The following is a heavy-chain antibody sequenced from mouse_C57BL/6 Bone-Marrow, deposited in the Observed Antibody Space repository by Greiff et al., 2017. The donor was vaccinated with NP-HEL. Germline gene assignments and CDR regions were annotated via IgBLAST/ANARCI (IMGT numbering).Heavy chain of an antibody. Sequence: VQLVESGAELVRPGTSVKMSCKASGYTFTNYWIGWAKQRPGHGLEWIGDIYPGGGYTNYNEKFKGKATLTADKSSSTAYMQFSSLTSEDSAIYYCAGGHYFDYWGQGTTLTVSS. CDR3: AGGHYFDY. J-gene: IGHJ2*01. CDR1: GYTFTNYW. V-gene: IGHV1-63*01. CDR2: IYPGGGYT.